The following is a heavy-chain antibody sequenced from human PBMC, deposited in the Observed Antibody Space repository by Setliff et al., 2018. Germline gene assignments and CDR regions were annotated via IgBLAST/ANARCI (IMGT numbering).Heavy chain of an antibody. D-gene: IGHD3-10*01. Sequence: ASVKVSCKASGSTFSGYYFHWVRQAPGQGLEWMGIINPTGGGSASYAQKFQDRVTMTRDTSTSTVYLEVTSLRSEDTAVYYCARAGMASLNRKGVFEYWGQGTLVTVSS. J-gene: IGHJ4*02. CDR2: INPTGGGSA. CDR1: GSTFSGYY. CDR3: ARAGMASLNRKGVFEY. V-gene: IGHV1-46*01.